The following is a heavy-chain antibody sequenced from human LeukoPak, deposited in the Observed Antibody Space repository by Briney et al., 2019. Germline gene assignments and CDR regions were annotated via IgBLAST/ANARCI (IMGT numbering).Heavy chain of an antibody. CDR1: GFTFSSYA. Sequence: GGSLRLSCAASGFTFSSYAMSWVRQAPGKGLEWVSAISGSGASTFYADSVKGRFTISRDNSKNTLYLQMNSLRAEDTAIYYCGKDSWGGSGSYGPPKGVDVWGRGATVTVSS. J-gene: IGHJ6*02. CDR2: ISGSGAST. D-gene: IGHD3-10*01. CDR3: GKDSWGGSGSYGPPKGVDV. V-gene: IGHV3-23*01.